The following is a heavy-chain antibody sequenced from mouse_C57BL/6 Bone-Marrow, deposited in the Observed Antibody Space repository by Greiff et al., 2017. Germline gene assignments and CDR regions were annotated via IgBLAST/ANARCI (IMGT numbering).Heavy chain of an antibody. CDR3: ARSRGTYSYFDE. CDR1: GYAFSSSW. D-gene: IGHD2-10*01. V-gene: IGHV1-82*01. Sequence: QVQLQQSGPELVKPGASVKLSCKASGYAFSSSWMNWVKQRPGQGLEWIGRIYPGDGDTKYNGKFKGKATLTADKSSSTAYMQLSSLTSEDSAVYFCARSRGTYSYFDEWGQGTTLTF. J-gene: IGHJ2*01. CDR2: IYPGDGDT.